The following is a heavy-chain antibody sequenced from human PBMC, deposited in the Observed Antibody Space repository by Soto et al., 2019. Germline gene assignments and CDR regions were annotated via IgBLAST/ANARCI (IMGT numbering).Heavy chain of an antibody. CDR2: IYYSGST. V-gene: IGHV4-39*01. Sequence: LSLTCTVSGGSISSSSYYWGWIRQPPGKGLEWIGSIYYSGSTYYNPSLKSRVTISVDTSKNQFSLKLSSVTAADTAVYYCARQYYDFWSEYYYYGMDVWGQGTTVTVSS. CDR3: ARQYYDFWSEYYYYGMDV. J-gene: IGHJ6*02. CDR1: GGSISSSSYY. D-gene: IGHD3-3*01.